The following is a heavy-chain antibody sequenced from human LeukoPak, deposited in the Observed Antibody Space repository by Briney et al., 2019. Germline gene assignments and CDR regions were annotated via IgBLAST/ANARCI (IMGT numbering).Heavy chain of an antibody. Sequence: PGGSLRLSCAASGFTFSSYSMNWVRQAPGKGLEWVSSISSSSSYIYYADSVKGRFTISRDNAKNSLYLQMNSLKTEDKAVYYCTTVGGIYYDSSSYYYRYGYWGQGTLVTVSS. CDR3: TTVGGIYYDSSSYYYRYGY. V-gene: IGHV3-21*03. CDR1: GFTFSSYS. CDR2: ISSSSSYI. D-gene: IGHD3-22*01. J-gene: IGHJ4*02.